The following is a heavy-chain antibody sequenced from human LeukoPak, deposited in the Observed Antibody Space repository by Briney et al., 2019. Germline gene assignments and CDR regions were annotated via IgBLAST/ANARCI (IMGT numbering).Heavy chain of an antibody. CDR1: GYTFTSYH. D-gene: IGHD3-22*01. V-gene: IGHV1-46*01. J-gene: IGHJ4*02. CDR2: INPSGGST. CDR3: AKHPSGYYYDHFDY. Sequence: ASVKVSCKASGYTFTSYHMHWVRQAPGQGLEWMGIINPSGGSTNYAQKFQGRVTMTRDMSTSTVYMDLSSLRSEDTAVYYCAKHPSGYYYDHFDYWGQGTLVTVSS.